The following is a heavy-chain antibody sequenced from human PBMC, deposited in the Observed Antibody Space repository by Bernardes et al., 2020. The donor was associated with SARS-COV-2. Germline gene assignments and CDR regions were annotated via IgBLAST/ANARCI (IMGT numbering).Heavy chain of an antibody. D-gene: IGHD3-22*01. CDR2: IRGSGDST. CDR1: GFTFSRYA. Sequence: GGSLSLSCVASGFTFSRYAMSWVRQAPGKGLEWVSGIRGSGDSTYYADSVKGRVTLSRDNSKNTLYLQMSSLRAEDTAVYYCAKEMDYYDSSGPYDYWGQGTLVTVSS. CDR3: AKEMDYYDSSGPYDY. J-gene: IGHJ4*02. V-gene: IGHV3-23*01.